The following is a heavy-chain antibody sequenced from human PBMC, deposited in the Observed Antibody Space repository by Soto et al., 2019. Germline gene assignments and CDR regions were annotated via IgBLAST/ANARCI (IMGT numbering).Heavy chain of an antibody. CDR1: GFTVSSNY. CDR3: ARSPYCSGGSCYVDY. J-gene: IGHJ4*02. CDR2: IYSGGST. V-gene: IGHV3-53*04. D-gene: IGHD2-15*01. Sequence: PGGSLRLSCAASGFTVSSNYMSWVRQAPGKGLEWVSVIYSGGSTYYAGSVKGRFTISRHNSKNTLYLQMNSLRAEDTAVYYCARSPYCSGGSCYVDYWGQGALVTVSS.